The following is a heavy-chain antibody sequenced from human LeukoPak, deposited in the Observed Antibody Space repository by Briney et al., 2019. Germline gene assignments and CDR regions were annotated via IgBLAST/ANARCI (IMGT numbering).Heavy chain of an antibody. J-gene: IGHJ4*02. Sequence: ASVKVSCKASGYTFTSYYMHWVRQAPGQGLEWMGWISAYNGNTNYAQKLQGRVTMTTDTSTSTAYMELRSLRSDDTAVYYCARYSGSYSLDYWGQGTLVTVSS. D-gene: IGHD1-26*01. V-gene: IGHV1-18*04. CDR1: GYTFTSYY. CDR3: ARYSGSYSLDY. CDR2: ISAYNGNT.